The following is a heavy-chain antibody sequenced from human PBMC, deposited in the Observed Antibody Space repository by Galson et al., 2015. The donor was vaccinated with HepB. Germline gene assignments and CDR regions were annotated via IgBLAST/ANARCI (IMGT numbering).Heavy chain of an antibody. CDR1: GFTFSSYG. V-gene: IGHV3-30*03. CDR2: ISYDGSNK. J-gene: IGHJ6*02. Sequence: SLRLSCAASGFTFSSYGMHWVRQAPGKGLEWVAVISYDGSNKYYADSVKGRFTISRDNSKNTLYLQMNSLRAEDTAVYYCARELATGGMDVWGQGTTVTVSS. D-gene: IGHD6-13*01. CDR3: ARELATGGMDV.